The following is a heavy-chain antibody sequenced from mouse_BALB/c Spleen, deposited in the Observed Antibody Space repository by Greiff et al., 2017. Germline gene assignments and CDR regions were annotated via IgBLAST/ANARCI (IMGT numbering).Heavy chain of an antibody. Sequence: EVKLMESGPSLVKPSQTLSLTCSVTGDSITSGYWNWIRKFPGNKLEYMGYISYSGSTYYNPSLKSRISITRDTSKNQYYLQLNSVTTEDTATYYCARLDYDGYFWFAYWGQGTLVTVTA. J-gene: IGHJ3*01. D-gene: IGHD2-3*01. CDR1: GDSITSGY. CDR2: ISYSGST. CDR3: ARLDYDGYFWFAY. V-gene: IGHV3-8*02.